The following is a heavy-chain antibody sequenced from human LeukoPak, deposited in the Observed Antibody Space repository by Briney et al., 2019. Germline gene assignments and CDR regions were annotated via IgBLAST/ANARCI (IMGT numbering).Heavy chain of an antibody. CDR1: GYTFIGYY. CDR2: INPNSGGT. Sequence: ASVKVPCKASGYTFIGYYIHWVRQAPGQGLEWMGWINPNSGGTNYAQKFQGRVTMTRDTSISTVYMELSRLRSDDTALYYCARFRYSYGFDYWGQGTLVTVSS. V-gene: IGHV1-2*02. CDR3: ARFRYSYGFDY. D-gene: IGHD5-18*01. J-gene: IGHJ4*02.